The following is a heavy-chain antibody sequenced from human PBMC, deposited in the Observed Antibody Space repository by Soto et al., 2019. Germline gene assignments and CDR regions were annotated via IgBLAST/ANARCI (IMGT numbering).Heavy chain of an antibody. CDR3: AKDHDEDFGYDLDYFNY. CDR2: ISWEGGSI. J-gene: IGHJ4*02. V-gene: IGHV3-9*01. CDR1: GFTFDDYA. Sequence: EVQLVESGGGLVQPGRSLRLSCAASGFTFDDYAMHWVRQAPGKGLEWVSGISWEGGSIGYADSVKGRFTISRDNAKNXXYLQMNSLRAEDTALYYCAKDHDEDFGYDLDYFNYWGQGTLVTVSS. D-gene: IGHD5-12*01.